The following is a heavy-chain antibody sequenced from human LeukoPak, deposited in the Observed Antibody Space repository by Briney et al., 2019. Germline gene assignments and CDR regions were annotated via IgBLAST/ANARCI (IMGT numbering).Heavy chain of an antibody. D-gene: IGHD1-1*01. V-gene: IGHV1-8*01. CDR1: GYTFSIYD. Sequence: ASVKVSCKASGYTFSIYDINWVRQATGQGLEWMGYMNPNSGHTVYAQKFQGRVTMTRDTSISTAYMELSSLRFDDTAVYYCARVPRESNSHWGQGTLVTVSS. J-gene: IGHJ4*02. CDR3: ARVPRESNSH. CDR2: MNPNSGHT.